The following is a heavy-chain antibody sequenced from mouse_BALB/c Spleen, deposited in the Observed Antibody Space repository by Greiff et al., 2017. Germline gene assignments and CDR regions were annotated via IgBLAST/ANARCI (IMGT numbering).Heavy chain of an antibody. CDR2: IWAGGST. CDR1: GFSLTCYG. D-gene: IGHD3-1*01. J-gene: IGHJ2*01. V-gene: IGHV2-9*02. Sequence: VQRVESGPGLVAPSQSLSITCTVSGFSLTCYGVHWVRQPPGKGLEWLGVIWAGGSTNYNSALMSRLSISKDNSKSQVFLKMNSLQTDDTAMYYCARDRGYYLDDGGQGTTRTVSS. CDR3: ARDRGYYLDD.